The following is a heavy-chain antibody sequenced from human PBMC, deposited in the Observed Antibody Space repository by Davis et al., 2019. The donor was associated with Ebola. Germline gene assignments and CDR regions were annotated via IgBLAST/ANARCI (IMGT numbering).Heavy chain of an antibody. CDR2: LSWDGPDK. V-gene: IGHV3-43*01. Sequence: PGGSLRLSCAASGFTSYDYSMNWVRQTPGQGLGWVSHLSWDGPDKVYADSVRGRFLVSRDNSKDRLYLHMHSLTAEDTALYSCAKENQPQLDNDYKMDVWCPGTMVTVSS. D-gene: IGHD4-11*01. J-gene: IGHJ6*02. CDR1: GFTSYDYS. CDR3: AKENQPQLDNDYKMDV.